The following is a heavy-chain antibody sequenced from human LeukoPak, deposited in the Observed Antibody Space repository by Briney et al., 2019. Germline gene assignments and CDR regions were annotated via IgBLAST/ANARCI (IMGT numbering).Heavy chain of an antibody. CDR3: AKEGRYCSSTSCYTFDY. CDR2: IRYDGSNK. J-gene: IGHJ4*02. D-gene: IGHD2-2*02. Sequence: PGGSLRLSCAASGFTFSSYGMHWGRQAPGKGLEWVAFIRYDGSNKYYADSVKGRFTISRDNSKNTLYLQMNSLRAEDTAVYYCAKEGRYCSSTSCYTFDYWGQGTLVTVSS. V-gene: IGHV3-30*02. CDR1: GFTFSSYG.